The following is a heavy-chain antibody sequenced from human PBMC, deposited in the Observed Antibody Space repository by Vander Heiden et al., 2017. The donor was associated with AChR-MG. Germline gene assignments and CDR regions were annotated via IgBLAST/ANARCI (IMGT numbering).Heavy chain of an antibody. CDR3: ARGGAYYYDSSGQFDP. V-gene: IGHV1-69*01. CDR1: GGTFSSYA. D-gene: IGHD3-22*01. CDR2: IIPIFGTA. Sequence: QVQLVQSGAEVKKPGSSVTVSCQASGGTFSSYAISWVRQAPGQGLEWMGGIIPIFGTANYAQKFQGRVTITADESTSTAYMELSSLRSEDTAVYYCARGGAYYYDSSGQFDPWGQGTLVTVSS. J-gene: IGHJ5*02.